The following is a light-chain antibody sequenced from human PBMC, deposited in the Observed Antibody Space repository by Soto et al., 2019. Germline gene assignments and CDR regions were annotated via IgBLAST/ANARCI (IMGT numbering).Light chain of an antibody. Sequence: DIVMTQSPDSLAVSLGERATINCKSSQSLLYSFSNKNYLAWYQQKPGQPPKLLMYWASTRDSGVPDRFSGSGSGTDFSLTISSLKSEDSATSYCQQYRSWPRTFGQGSKVEI. V-gene: IGKV4-1*01. CDR3: QQYRSWPRT. CDR2: WAS. CDR1: QSLLYSFSNKNY. J-gene: IGKJ1*01.